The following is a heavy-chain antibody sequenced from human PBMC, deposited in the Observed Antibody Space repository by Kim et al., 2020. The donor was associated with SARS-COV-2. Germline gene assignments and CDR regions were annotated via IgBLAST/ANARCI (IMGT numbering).Heavy chain of an antibody. Sequence: SETLSLTCAVYGGSFSGYYWSWIRQPPGKGLEWIGEINHSGSTNYNPSLKSRVTISVDTSKNQFSLKLSSVTAADTAVYYCARQSKYIAVAVYGGFDYWGQGTLVTVSS. J-gene: IGHJ4*02. V-gene: IGHV4-34*01. D-gene: IGHD6-19*01. CDR2: INHSGST. CDR3: ARQSKYIAVAVYGGFDY. CDR1: GGSFSGYY.